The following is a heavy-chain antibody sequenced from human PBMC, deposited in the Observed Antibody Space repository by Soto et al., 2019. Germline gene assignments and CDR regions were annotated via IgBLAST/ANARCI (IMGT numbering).Heavy chain of an antibody. CDR2: ISAYNGNT. V-gene: IGHV1-18*04. D-gene: IGHD3-3*02. CDR1: GYTFTTYG. CDR3: ARAHFPSTYDSFDY. Sequence: QVQLVQSGAEMKKPGASVKVSCKASGYTFTTYGISWVRQAPGQGLEWMGWISAYNGNTHYAQKLQGRVTMTTDTSTSTAYVELRSLRSDDTAVYYCARAHFPSTYDSFDYCGQGTLVTVSS. J-gene: IGHJ4*02.